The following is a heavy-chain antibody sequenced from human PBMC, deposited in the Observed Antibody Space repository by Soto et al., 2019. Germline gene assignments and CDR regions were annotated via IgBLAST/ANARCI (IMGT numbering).Heavy chain of an antibody. CDR2: INAGNGNT. V-gene: IGHV1-3*01. J-gene: IGHJ4*02. CDR3: ARDRGRAAVIAVAGSSGY. CDR1: GYTFTSYA. D-gene: IGHD6-19*01. Sequence: ASVKVTCKAYGYTFTSYAMHWVRQAPGQRLEWMGWINAGNGNTKYSQKFQGRVTITRDTSASTAYMELSSLRSEDTAVYYCARDRGRAAVIAVAGSSGYWGQGTLVTVSS.